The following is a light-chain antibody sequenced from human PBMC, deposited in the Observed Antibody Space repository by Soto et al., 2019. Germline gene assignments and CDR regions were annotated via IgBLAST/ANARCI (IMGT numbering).Light chain of an antibody. CDR1: QSGSSN. J-gene: IGKJ3*01. V-gene: IGKV3-15*01. CDR3: QQCKNWPRIT. Sequence: EIVMTQSPATLSVSPGERATLSCRASQSGSSNLAWYQQKPGQAPSLLIYGASIRTPGIPATFSGSGSGTEFTLTISSLQSADFAVYDCQQCKNWPRITFGPGTKVDVK. CDR2: GAS.